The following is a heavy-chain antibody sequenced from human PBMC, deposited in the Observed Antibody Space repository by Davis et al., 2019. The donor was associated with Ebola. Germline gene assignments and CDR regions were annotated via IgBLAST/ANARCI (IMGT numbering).Heavy chain of an antibody. Sequence: GESLKISCAGSGFTFSDYYMSWIRQAPGKGLEWVSYISSGGTTTIYYTDSVKGRFTISRDNSKNTLFLQMNSLRAEDTAVYHCAKGSIAVALFDCWGQGTLVTVSS. CDR3: AKGSIAVALFDC. V-gene: IGHV3-11*01. CDR2: ISSGGTTTI. J-gene: IGHJ4*02. D-gene: IGHD6-19*01. CDR1: GFTFSDYY.